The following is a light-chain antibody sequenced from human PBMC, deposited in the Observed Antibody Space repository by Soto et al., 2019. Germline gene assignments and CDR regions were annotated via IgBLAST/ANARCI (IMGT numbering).Light chain of an antibody. CDR2: GVS. CDR1: PSVSSY. V-gene: IGKV3D-15*01. Sequence: EIVMTQSPATLSVSPGERATLSCRASPSVSSYLAWYQQKPGQAPRLLIYGVSSRASGIPDRFSGSGSGTEFTLTISSLQSEDFAVYYCQQYTNWPCTFGQGTKVDIK. CDR3: QQYTNWPCT. J-gene: IGKJ1*01.